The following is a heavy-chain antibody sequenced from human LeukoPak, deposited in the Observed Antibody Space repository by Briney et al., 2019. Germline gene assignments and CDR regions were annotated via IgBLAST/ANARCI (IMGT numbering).Heavy chain of an antibody. J-gene: IGHJ5*02. Sequence: GGSLRLSCAASGFTFSSYSMNWVRQAPGKGLEWVSYISSSSSYIYYADSVKGRFTISRDNAKNSLYLQMNSLRAEDTAVYYCARASPSYDILTGYHVAWGQGTLVTASS. CDR2: ISSSSSYI. D-gene: IGHD3-9*01. CDR3: ARASPSYDILTGYHVA. CDR1: GFTFSSYS. V-gene: IGHV3-21*05.